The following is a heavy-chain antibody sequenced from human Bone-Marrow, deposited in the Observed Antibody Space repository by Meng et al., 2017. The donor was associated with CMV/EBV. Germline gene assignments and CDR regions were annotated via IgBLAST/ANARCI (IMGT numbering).Heavy chain of an antibody. CDR2: ISSSSSTK. Sequence: GGSLRLSCAASGFTFSSYSMNWVRQAPGKGLEWVSYISSSSSTKYYADSVKGRFTISRDNAKNSLYLQMNSLRAEDTAVYYCARVTTLYYYYGMDVWGQGTTVTVSS. J-gene: IGHJ6*02. CDR3: ARVTTLYYYYGMDV. D-gene: IGHD4-11*01. CDR1: GFTFSSYS. V-gene: IGHV3-48*04.